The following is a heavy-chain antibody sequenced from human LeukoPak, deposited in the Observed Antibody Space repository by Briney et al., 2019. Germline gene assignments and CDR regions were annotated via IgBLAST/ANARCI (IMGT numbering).Heavy chain of an antibody. D-gene: IGHD6-6*01. CDR3: AKDGALSIAARPSYFDY. CDR2: ISWNSGSI. V-gene: IGHV3-9*01. Sequence: GGSLRLSCAAPGFTFDDYAMHWVRQAPGKGLEWVSGISWNSGSIGYADSVKGRFTISRDNAKNSLYLQMNSLRAEDTALYYCAKDGALSIAARPSYFDYWGQGTLVTVSS. CDR1: GFTFDDYA. J-gene: IGHJ4*02.